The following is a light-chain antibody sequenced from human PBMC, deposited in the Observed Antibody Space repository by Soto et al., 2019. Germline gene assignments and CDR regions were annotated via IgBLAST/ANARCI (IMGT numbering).Light chain of an antibody. CDR1: QPLGAW. CDR2: ATS. Sequence: DIQMTQFPSSVSASVGDRVTITCRASQPLGAWLAWYQQKPGKAPKLLIYATSTLERGVPSRFSGSGSGTEFTLTISSLQPEDFATYYCQQADIFQLTFGGGTRVEIK. V-gene: IGKV1-12*01. CDR3: QQADIFQLT. J-gene: IGKJ4*01.